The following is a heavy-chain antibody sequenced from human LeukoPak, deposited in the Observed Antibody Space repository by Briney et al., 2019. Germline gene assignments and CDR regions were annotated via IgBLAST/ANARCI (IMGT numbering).Heavy chain of an antibody. J-gene: IGHJ4*02. Sequence: ASVKVSCKASGYTFTSYGISWVRQAPGRGLEWMGWISAYNGNTNYAQKLQGRVTMTTDTSTSTAYMELRSLRSDDTAVYYCAREGLYVVRGVIALDYWGQGTLVTVSS. CDR2: ISAYNGNT. CDR3: AREGLYVVRGVIALDY. CDR1: GYTFTSYG. D-gene: IGHD3-10*01. V-gene: IGHV1-18*01.